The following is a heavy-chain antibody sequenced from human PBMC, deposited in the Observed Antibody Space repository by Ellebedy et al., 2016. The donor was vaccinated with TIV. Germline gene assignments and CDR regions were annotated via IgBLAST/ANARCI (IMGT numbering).Heavy chain of an antibody. CDR1: GFSFSGYA. D-gene: IGHD5-24*01. V-gene: IGHV3-23*01. CDR2: ISGSGATP. CDR3: AKGNRGYNRYYFDN. J-gene: IGHJ4*02. Sequence: PGGSLRLSCAASGFSFSGYAMSWVRQAPGKGLEWVSGISGSGATPQYADSVKGRFTISRDNSENTLYVQMNSLRAEDTAVYYCAKGNRGYNRYYFDNWGQGTLVTVSS.